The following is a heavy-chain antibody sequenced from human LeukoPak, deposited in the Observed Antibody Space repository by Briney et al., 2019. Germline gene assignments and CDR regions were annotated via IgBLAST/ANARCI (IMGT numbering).Heavy chain of an antibody. CDR1: GFTFSSHW. Sequence: GGSLRLSCAASGFTFSSHWMHWVRQAPGKGLVWVSRINSDGSITNYADSVTGRFTISRDNAKNTLYLQMNSLRAEDTAVYYCVYSGNFPFDYWGRGTLVTVSS. D-gene: IGHD1-26*01. V-gene: IGHV3-74*01. J-gene: IGHJ4*02. CDR3: VYSGNFPFDY. CDR2: INSDGSIT.